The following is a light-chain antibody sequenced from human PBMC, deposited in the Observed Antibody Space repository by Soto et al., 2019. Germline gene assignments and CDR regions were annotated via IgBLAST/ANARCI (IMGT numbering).Light chain of an antibody. J-gene: IGKJ1*01. CDR1: QSVSST. V-gene: IGKV3-15*01. Sequence: ELVLPQSPATLSVSPGERATLSCRASQSVSSTLAWSQQKPGQAPRLLIYGASTRATGIPARFSGSGSGTEFTLTISSLQSEDFAVYYCQQYNNWPRTFGQGTKVEIK. CDR3: QQYNNWPRT. CDR2: GAS.